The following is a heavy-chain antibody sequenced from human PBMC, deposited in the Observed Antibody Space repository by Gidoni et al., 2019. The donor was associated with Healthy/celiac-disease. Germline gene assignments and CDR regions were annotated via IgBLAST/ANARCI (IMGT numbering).Heavy chain of an antibody. V-gene: IGHV3-9*01. CDR1: GFTFDDYD. CDR2: TSWNSGRI. D-gene: IGHD5-18*01. CDR3: AKSRTRGYSYANWFDP. Sequence: EVQLVESGGGLVQPGWSLRLSCAASGFTFDDYDMHWVRQAPGKGLECGSGTSWNSGRIGYADSVKGRFNISRDNAKNSLYLQMNSLKAEDTALYYCAKSRTRGYSYANWFDPWGQGILVTVSS. J-gene: IGHJ5*02.